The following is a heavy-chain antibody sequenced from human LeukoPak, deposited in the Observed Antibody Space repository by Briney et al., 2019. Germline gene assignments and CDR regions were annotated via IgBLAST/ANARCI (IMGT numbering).Heavy chain of an antibody. CDR1: GGSISSYY. J-gene: IGHJ6*03. D-gene: IGHD1-1*01. CDR3: ATRETGSYYYYMDV. V-gene: IGHV4-4*07. CDR2: IYTSGST. Sequence: SETLSLTCTVSGGSISSYYWSWIRQPAGKGLEWIGRIYTSGSTNYNPPLKSRVTMSVDTSKNQFSLKLSSVTAADTAVYYCATRETGSYYYYMDVWGKGTTVTVSS.